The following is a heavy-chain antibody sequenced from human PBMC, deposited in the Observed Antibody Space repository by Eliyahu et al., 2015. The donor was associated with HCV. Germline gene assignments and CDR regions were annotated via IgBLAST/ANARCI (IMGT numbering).Heavy chain of an antibody. V-gene: IGHV1-18*04. CDR2: ISGYSGYT. D-gene: IGHD6-19*01. CDR1: NYSFPTYD. J-gene: IGHJ4*02. CDR3: ATGASGTTSAWFPLAY. Sequence: QVHLVQSGAEVKKSGASVTVSCKVSNYSFPTYDIIWVRQAPGQGLEWMGRISGYSGYTTYAQKVQGRVSMTTDTSTNTAYMDLRSLRSDDTAIYYCATGASGTTSAWFPLAYWGQGTLVTVSS.